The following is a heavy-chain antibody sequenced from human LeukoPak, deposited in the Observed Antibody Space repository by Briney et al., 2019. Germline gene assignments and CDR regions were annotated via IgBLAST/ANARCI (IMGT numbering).Heavy chain of an antibody. V-gene: IGHV1-8*01. J-gene: IGHJ4*02. CDR2: MNPNTGST. CDR3: LRGGFPFGNF. D-gene: IGHD3-10*01. Sequence: GASVKVSCKASGYIFTNYHINWVRQATGQGLEWMGWMNPNTGSTGYAQKFRNRITLTRNTSINTAYMDLSSLESEDTAFYYCLRGGFPFGNFWGQGTLVTVSS. CDR1: GYIFTNYH.